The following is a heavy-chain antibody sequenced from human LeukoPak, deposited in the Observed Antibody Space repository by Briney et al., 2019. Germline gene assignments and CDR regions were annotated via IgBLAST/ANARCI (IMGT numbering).Heavy chain of an antibody. V-gene: IGHV4-39*07. CDR3: ARDLPRLPVRFTGSGELLGNWFDP. Sequence: SETLSLTCTVSGGSISSSSYYWGWIRQPPGKGLEWIGSIYYSGSTYYNPSLKSRVTISVDTSKNQFSLKLSSVTAADTAVYYCARDLPRLPVRFTGSGELLGNWFDPWGQGTLVTVSS. CDR1: GGSISSSSYY. J-gene: IGHJ5*02. CDR2: IYYSGST. D-gene: IGHD1-7*01.